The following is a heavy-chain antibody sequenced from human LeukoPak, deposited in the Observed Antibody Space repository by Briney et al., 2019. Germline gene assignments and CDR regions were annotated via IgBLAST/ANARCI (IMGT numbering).Heavy chain of an antibody. CDR2: ISSSSSYI. CDR3: ARHYDSSGYPQDAFDI. J-gene: IGHJ3*02. D-gene: IGHD3-22*01. V-gene: IGHV3-21*01. CDR1: GFTFSSYS. Sequence: PGGSLRLSCAASGFTFSSYSMNLVRQAPGKGPEWVSSISSSSSYIYYADSVKGRFTISRDNAKNSLYLQMNSLRAEDTAVYYCARHYDSSGYPQDAFDIWGQGTMVTVSS.